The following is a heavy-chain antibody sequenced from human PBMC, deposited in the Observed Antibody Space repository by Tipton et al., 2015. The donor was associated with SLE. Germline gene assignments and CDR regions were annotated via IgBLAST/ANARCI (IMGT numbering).Heavy chain of an antibody. V-gene: IGHV4-38-2*01. CDR3: ARRMLQSSNAFDI. J-gene: IGHJ3*02. CDR1: GYYISSGYY. Sequence: TLSLTCAVSGYYISSGYYWGWIRQPPGKGLEWIGSIYQSGSTYYNPSLQSRVTLSVDTSKNQFSLHLSSVTAADTAVYYCARRMLQSSNAFDIWGQGTMVTVSS. D-gene: IGHD2-8*01. CDR2: IYQSGST.